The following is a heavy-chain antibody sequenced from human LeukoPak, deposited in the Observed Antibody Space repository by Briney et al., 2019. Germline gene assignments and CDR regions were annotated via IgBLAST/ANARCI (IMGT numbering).Heavy chain of an antibody. CDR2: ISYDGSNK. CDR1: GFTFSSYA. V-gene: IGHV3-30-3*01. CDR3: ARQMATIDY. J-gene: IGHJ4*02. D-gene: IGHD5-24*01. Sequence: GGSLRLSCAASGFTFSSYAMHWVRQAPGKGLEWVAVISYDGSNKYYADSVKGRFTISRDNSKNTLYLQMNSLRAEDTAVYHCARQMATIDYWGQGTLVTVSS.